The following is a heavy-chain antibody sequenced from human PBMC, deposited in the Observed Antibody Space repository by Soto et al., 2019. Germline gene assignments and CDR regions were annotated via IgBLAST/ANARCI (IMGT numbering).Heavy chain of an antibody. CDR3: ARDREHLYSSSWYGNDP. Sequence: SLRLSCAASGFTFSRYSIYWVRQAPGKGLEWVASMKEDGSEKYYVDSVKGRFTVSRDNAKNLQYLQMNSLRSEDTAVYYCARDREHLYSSSWYGNDPWGQGTLVTVSS. CDR1: GFTFSRYS. D-gene: IGHD6-13*01. J-gene: IGHJ5*02. V-gene: IGHV3-7*01. CDR2: MKEDGSEK.